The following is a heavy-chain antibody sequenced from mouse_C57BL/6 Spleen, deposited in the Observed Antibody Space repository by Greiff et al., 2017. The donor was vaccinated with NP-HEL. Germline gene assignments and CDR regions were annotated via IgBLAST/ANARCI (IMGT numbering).Heavy chain of an antibody. CDR1: GYTFTDYY. D-gene: IGHD1-1*01. J-gene: IGHJ2*01. CDR2: IYPGSGNT. CDR3: ARGTVVDYFDH. V-gene: IGHV1-76*01. Sequence: QVQLQQSGAELVRPGASVKLSCKASGYTFTDYYINWVKQRPGQGLEWIARIYPGSGNTYYNEKFKGKATLTAEKSSSTAYMQLSSLTSEDSAVYFCARGTVVDYFDHWGQGTTLTVSS.